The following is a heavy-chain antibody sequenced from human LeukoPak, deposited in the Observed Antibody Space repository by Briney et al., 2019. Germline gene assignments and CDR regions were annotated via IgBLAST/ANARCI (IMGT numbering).Heavy chain of an antibody. D-gene: IGHD3-10*01. CDR3: ARVGGSNYYYYGMDV. Sequence: PSETLSLTCTVSGGPISSYYWSWIRQPPGKGLEWTGYIYYSGSTNYNPSLKSRVTISVDTSKNQFSLKLSSVTAADTAVYYCARVGGSNYYYYGMDVWGQGTTVTVSS. CDR2: IYYSGST. V-gene: IGHV4-59*01. CDR1: GGPISSYY. J-gene: IGHJ6*02.